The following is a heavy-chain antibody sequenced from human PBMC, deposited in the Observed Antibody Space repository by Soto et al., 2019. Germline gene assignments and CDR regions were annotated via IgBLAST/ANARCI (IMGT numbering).Heavy chain of an antibody. CDR2: TGSGTGPG. D-gene: IGHD2-15*01. CDR1: GGSLSTNP. Sequence: SVKVSCKASGGSLSTNPISCVLQSPGQGLEWMGGTGSGTGPGNNAQKFQGRLTVTADKSTSTVCMELTNLSSEDTAVYYCARRDSGGFFRFFDSWGQGTLVTVSS. CDR3: ARRDSGGFFRFFDS. J-gene: IGHJ4*02. V-gene: IGHV1-69*06.